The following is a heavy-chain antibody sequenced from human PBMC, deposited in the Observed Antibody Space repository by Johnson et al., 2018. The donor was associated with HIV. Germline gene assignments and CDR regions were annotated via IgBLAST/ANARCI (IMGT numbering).Heavy chain of an antibody. CDR3: ARGGYGEVFDI. V-gene: IGHV3-33*08. CDR1: GFTFSSYA. CDR2: IWYDGSNK. J-gene: IGHJ3*02. Sequence: QMLLVESGGGLVQPGGSLRLSCAASGFTFSSYAMSWVRQAPGKGLEWVAVIWYDGSNKYYADSVKGRFTISRDNSKNTLYLQMNSLRAEDTAVYYCARGGYGEVFDIWGQGTMVTVSS. D-gene: IGHD4-17*01.